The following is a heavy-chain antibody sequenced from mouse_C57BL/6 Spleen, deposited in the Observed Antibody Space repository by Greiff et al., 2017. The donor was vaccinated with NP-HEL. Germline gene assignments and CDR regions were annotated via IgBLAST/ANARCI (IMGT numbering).Heavy chain of an antibody. V-gene: IGHV5-17*01. CDR3: ARRRDYYVDV. D-gene: IGHD2-4*01. J-gene: IGHJ1*03. CDR1: GFTFSDYG. Sequence: EVHLVESGGGLVKPGGSLKLSCAASGFTFSDYGMHWVRQAPEKGLAWVAYLSSGSSTIYYADTVKGRFTISRDNATHTLYLQMTRLRSEDTAMYYCARRRDYYVDVWGTGTTVTVSS. CDR2: LSSGSSTI.